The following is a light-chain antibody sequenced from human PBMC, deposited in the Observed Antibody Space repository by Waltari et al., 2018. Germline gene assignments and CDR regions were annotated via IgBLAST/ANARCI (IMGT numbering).Light chain of an antibody. CDR3: SSYTSGGTPWV. Sequence: QSALTQPASVSGSPGQSITISCTGTSSDIGGYNYVSWYQEHPGRAPKLMIFVVSDRPSGVSNRFSGSKSGNTASLTISGLQADDEADYYCSSYTSGGTPWVFGGGTKLTVL. CDR1: SSDIGGYNY. J-gene: IGLJ3*02. CDR2: VVS. V-gene: IGLV2-14*03.